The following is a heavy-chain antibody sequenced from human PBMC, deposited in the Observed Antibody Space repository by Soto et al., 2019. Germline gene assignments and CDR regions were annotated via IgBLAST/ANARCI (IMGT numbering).Heavy chain of an antibody. V-gene: IGHV1-8*01. D-gene: IGHD3-22*01. J-gene: IGHJ5*02. CDR3: TRDLYYFDSSAYYGHNWFDP. Sequence: GASVKVSCKASGYTFRDYDINWVRQASGQGLEWMGWMNPNSGNTAYAQKFQGRVTMTGDTTINTAYMELSSLTSADTAVYYCTRDLYYFDSSAYYGHNWFDPWG. CDR2: MNPNSGNT. CDR1: GYTFRDYD.